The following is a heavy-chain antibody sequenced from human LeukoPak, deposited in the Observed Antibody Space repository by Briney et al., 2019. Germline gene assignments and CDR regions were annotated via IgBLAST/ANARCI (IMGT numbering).Heavy chain of an antibody. J-gene: IGHJ4*02. Sequence: PSETLSLTCTVSGGSISSSSYYWGWIRQPPGKGLEWIGSIYYSGSTYYNPSLKSRVTISVDTSKNQFSLKLSSVTAADTAVYYCARGGQTTVLGHDWGQGTLVTVSS. CDR3: ARGGQTTVLGHD. CDR2: IYYSGST. CDR1: GGSISSSSYY. D-gene: IGHD4/OR15-4a*01. V-gene: IGHV4-39*07.